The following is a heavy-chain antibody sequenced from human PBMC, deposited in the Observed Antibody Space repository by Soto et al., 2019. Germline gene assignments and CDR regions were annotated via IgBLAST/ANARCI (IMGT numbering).Heavy chain of an antibody. CDR3: ARGVTMVRGIIITNSFDI. CDR2: ISGSGGST. J-gene: IGHJ3*02. V-gene: IGHV3-23*01. D-gene: IGHD3-10*01. Sequence: GGSLRLSCAASGFTFSSYAMSWVRQAPGKGLEWVSAISGSGGSTYYADSVKGRFTISRDNSKNTLYLQMGSLRADDMAVYYCARGVTMVRGIIITNSFDIWGLGTMVTVSS. CDR1: GFTFSSYA.